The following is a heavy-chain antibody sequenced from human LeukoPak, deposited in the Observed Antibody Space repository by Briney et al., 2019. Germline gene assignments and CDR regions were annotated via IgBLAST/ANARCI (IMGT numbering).Heavy chain of an antibody. D-gene: IGHD1-7*01. CDR1: GFSFCSPG. CDR3: AKYQTGTWTSYDSSDI. CDR2: INGESTFK. Sequence: GGSLRLSCAACGFSFCSPGMNWVRQAPGKGLEWVSYINGESTFKVYADSVKGRFTISTDNAKNSLDLQMDSLRAEDTAVYYCAKYQTGTWTSYDSSDIWGQGTLVTVSS. J-gene: IGHJ3*02. V-gene: IGHV3-21*05.